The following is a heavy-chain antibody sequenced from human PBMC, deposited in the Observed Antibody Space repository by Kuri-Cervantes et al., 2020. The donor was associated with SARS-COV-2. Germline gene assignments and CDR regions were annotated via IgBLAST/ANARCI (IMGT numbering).Heavy chain of an antibody. V-gene: IGHV3-30-3*01. CDR3: ARLTVTTAIDGDY. CDR2: ILYDGSNK. D-gene: IGHD4-11*01. J-gene: IGHJ4*02. CDR1: GFTFSSYA. Sequence: GESLKISCAASGFTFSSYAMHWVRQAPGKGLEWVAVILYDGSNKYYADSVKGRFTISRDNSKNTLYLQMNSLRAEDTAVYYCARLTVTTAIDGDYWGQGTLVTVSS.